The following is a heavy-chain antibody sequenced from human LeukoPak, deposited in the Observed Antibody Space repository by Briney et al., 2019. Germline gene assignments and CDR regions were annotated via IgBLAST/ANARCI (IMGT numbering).Heavy chain of an antibody. Sequence: SETLSLTCTVSGGSISSYYWSWIRQPPGKGLEWIGYIYYSGSTNYNPSLKSRVTTSVDTSKNQFSLKLSSVTAADTAVYYCARDSSGWYQPFDYWGQGTLVTVSS. CDR3: ARDSSGWYQPFDY. CDR2: IYYSGST. J-gene: IGHJ4*02. V-gene: IGHV4-59*01. D-gene: IGHD6-19*01. CDR1: GGSISSYY.